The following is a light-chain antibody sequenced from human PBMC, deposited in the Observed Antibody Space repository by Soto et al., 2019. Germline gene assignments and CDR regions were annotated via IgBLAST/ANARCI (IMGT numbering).Light chain of an antibody. CDR2: GAS. Sequence: EIVMTQSPSTLSLSPGEGVTLSCRASQNISSNLAWYKQKPGQVPSLLIYGASTRDTGIPARVGGSGSGTEFTLSISSLQSEDFAVYYCQQYNKWPRTFGQGTKVDIK. CDR1: QNISSN. V-gene: IGKV3-15*01. CDR3: QQYNKWPRT. J-gene: IGKJ1*01.